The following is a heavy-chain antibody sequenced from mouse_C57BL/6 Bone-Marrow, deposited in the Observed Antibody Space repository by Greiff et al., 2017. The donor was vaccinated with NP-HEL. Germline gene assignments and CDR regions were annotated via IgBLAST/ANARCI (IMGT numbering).Heavy chain of an antibody. CDR1: GYTFTSYW. Sequence: VQLQQPGAELVKPGASVKMSCKASGYTFTSYWITCVKQRPGQGLEWIGDIYPGSGSTNYNEKFKSKATLTVDTSPSTACMQLSSVTSEDSAVECCARYGQIMFAYWGQGTLVTVSA. CDR2: IYPGSGST. CDR3: ARYGQIMFAY. J-gene: IGHJ3*01. V-gene: IGHV1-55*01. D-gene: IGHD1-1*01.